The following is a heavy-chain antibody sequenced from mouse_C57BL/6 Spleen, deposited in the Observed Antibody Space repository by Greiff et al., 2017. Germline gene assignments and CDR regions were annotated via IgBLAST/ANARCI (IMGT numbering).Heavy chain of an antibody. CDR1: GYTFTDYY. CDR2: INPNNGGT. CDR3: ARGEDTTVVEAMDY. D-gene: IGHD1-1*01. J-gene: IGHJ4*01. V-gene: IGHV1-26*01. Sequence: EVQLQQSGPELVKPGASVKISCKASGYTFTDYYMNWVKQSHGKSLEWIGDINPNNGGTSYNQKFKGKATLTVDKSSSTAYMELRSLTSEDSAVYYCARGEDTTVVEAMDYWGQGTSVTVSS.